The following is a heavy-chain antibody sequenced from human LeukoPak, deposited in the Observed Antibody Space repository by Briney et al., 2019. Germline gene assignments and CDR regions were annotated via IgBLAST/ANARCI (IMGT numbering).Heavy chain of an antibody. J-gene: IGHJ4*02. CDR1: GFTFSSYA. V-gene: IGHV3-23*01. Sequence: GGSLRLSCAASGFTFSSYAMSWVRQAPGEGLEWVSAISGSGGSTYYADSVKGRFTISRDNSKNTLYLQMNSLRAEDTAVYYCASPVVVVATREVDYWGQGTLVTVSS. CDR3: ASPVVVVATREVDY. D-gene: IGHD2-15*01. CDR2: ISGSGGST.